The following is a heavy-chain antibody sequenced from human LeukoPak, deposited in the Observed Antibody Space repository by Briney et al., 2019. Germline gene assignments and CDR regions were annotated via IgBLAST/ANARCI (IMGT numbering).Heavy chain of an antibody. CDR1: GGSFSGYY. J-gene: IGHJ6*03. V-gene: IGHV4-34*01. CDR3: ARGRYSSSWYGHYYYMDV. Sequence: SETLSLTCAVYGGSFSGYYWSWIRQPPGKGLEWIGEINHSGSTNYNPSLKSRVTISVDTSKNQFSLKLSSVTAADTAVYYCARGRYSSSWYGHYYYMDVWGKGTTVTVSS. D-gene: IGHD6-13*01. CDR2: INHSGST.